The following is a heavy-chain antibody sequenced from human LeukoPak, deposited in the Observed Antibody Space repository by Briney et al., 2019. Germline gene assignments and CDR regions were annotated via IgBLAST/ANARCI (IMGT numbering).Heavy chain of an antibody. CDR2: IYTSWST. CDR1: GGSISSYY. J-gene: IGHJ4*02. CDR3: ARQVAAAARGHFDY. Sequence: SETLSLTCSVCGGSISSYYWSWIRQPRGKGVEGIGYIYTSWSTNYHPSLKSRVTISVDTSKNQFSLKLSSVTAADTAVYYCARQVAAAARGHFDYWGQGTLVTVSS. D-gene: IGHD6-13*01. V-gene: IGHV4-4*09.